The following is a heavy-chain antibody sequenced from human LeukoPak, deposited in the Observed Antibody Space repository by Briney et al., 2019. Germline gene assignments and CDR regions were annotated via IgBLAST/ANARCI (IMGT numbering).Heavy chain of an antibody. D-gene: IGHD1-26*01. CDR3: ARDLGGRSGH. CDR1: GFTFSSNW. Sequence: GGSLRLSCAASGFTFSSNWMHWVRQAPGKGLVWVSRINEDGSTTNYADSVKGRSTIFRDNAKNTLYLQMNSLRAEDTAVYYCARDLGGRSGHWGQGTLVTISS. V-gene: IGHV3-74*01. CDR2: INEDGSTT. J-gene: IGHJ4*02.